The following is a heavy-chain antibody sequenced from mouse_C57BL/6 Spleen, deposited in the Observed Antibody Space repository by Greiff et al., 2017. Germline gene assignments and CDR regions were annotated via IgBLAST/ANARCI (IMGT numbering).Heavy chain of an antibody. J-gene: IGHJ4*01. V-gene: IGHV1-82*01. CDR3: ARYDYDRAMDY. D-gene: IGHD2-4*01. CDR2: IYPGDGAT. CDR1: GYAFSSSW. Sequence: QVQLQQSGPELVKPGASVKISCKASGYAFSSSWMNWVKQRPGKGLEWIGRIYPGDGATNYNGKFKGKATLTADKSSSTAYKQLSSLPSEDAAVYFCARYDYDRAMDYWGQGTSVTVSS.